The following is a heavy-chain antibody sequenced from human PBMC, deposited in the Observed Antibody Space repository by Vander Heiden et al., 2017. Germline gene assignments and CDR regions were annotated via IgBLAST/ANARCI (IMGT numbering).Heavy chain of an antibody. Sequence: QVQLVESGGGVVQPGRSLRLSCAASGFPFSSYGMHWVRQAPGKGLEWVAVIWYDGSNKYYADSVKGRFTISRDNSKNTLYLQMNSLRAEDTAVYYCATPSGPGYYWGQGTLVTVSS. CDR1: GFPFSSYG. CDR2: IWYDGSNK. CDR3: ATPSGPGYY. D-gene: IGHD1-26*01. J-gene: IGHJ4*02. V-gene: IGHV3-33*01.